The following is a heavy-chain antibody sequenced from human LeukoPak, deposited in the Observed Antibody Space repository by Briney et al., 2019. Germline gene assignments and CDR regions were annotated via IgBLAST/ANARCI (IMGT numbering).Heavy chain of an antibody. J-gene: IGHJ4*02. Sequence: GGSLRLSCAASGFTVSSNYMSWVRQAPGKGLEWVAVISYDGSNKYYADSVKGRFTISRDNSKNTLYLQMNSLRAEDTAVYYCAKEEVSYYDILTGPVPDYWGQGTLVTVSS. CDR3: AKEEVSYYDILTGPVPDY. D-gene: IGHD3-9*01. CDR2: ISYDGSNK. V-gene: IGHV3-30*18. CDR1: GFTVSSNY.